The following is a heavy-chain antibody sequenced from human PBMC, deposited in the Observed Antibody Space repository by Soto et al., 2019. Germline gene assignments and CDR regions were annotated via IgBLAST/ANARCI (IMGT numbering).Heavy chain of an antibody. V-gene: IGHV1-69*01. CDR1: GGTFSSYV. Sequence: QVQLVQSGAEVEKPGSSVKVSCKASGGTFSSYVINWVRQAPGQGLEWLGGLTPIFGTPNYAQKFKGRLTLTADESTTTAYMVLSSLRSEDTALYYCARARYEDTAMDVWGQGTLVTVSS. J-gene: IGHJ4*02. D-gene: IGHD5-18*01. CDR2: LTPIFGTP. CDR3: ARARYEDTAMDV.